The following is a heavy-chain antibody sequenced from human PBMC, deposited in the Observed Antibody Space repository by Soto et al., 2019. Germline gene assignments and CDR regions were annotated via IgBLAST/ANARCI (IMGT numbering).Heavy chain of an antibody. CDR1: GGSISRSTYY. CDR3: ARLNDYVEFFQH. V-gene: IGHV4-39*01. D-gene: IGHD4-17*01. CDR2: IYDSGST. Sequence: SETLSLICTVSGGSISRSTYYWGWIRQPPGKGLEWIGSIYDSGSTYYNPSLKSRVTISVDTSKNKFSLRLYSVTAADTAVYYCARLNDYVEFFQHWGQGTLVTVSS. J-gene: IGHJ1*01.